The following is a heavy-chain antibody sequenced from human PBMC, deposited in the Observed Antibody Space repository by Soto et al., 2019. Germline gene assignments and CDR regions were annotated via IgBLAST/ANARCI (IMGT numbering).Heavy chain of an antibody. J-gene: IGHJ4*02. CDR2: ISSSGSTI. V-gene: IGHV3-11*01. D-gene: IGHD3-22*01. Sequence: GGSLRLSCAASGFTFSDYYMSWIRQAPGKGLEWVSYISSSGSTIYYADSVKGRFTISRDNAKNSLYLQMNSLGAEDTAVYYCARVKPGYFYYFDYWGQGTLVTVSS. CDR1: GFTFSDYY. CDR3: ARVKPGYFYYFDY.